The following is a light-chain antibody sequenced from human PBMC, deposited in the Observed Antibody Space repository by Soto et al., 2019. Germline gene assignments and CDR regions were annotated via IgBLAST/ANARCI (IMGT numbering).Light chain of an antibody. CDR3: QKYNKDSPAT. CDR2: GAS. J-gene: IGKJ1*01. V-gene: IGKV1-27*01. Sequence: DIPLTQSPSSLSASVGDRVTFTCRASQAISHFLAWYQQRPGEVPRLLIYGASTLQSGVPSRFSGSGFGTDFTLTITSLQPEDVATYYCQKYNKDSPATFGPGTKVEIK. CDR1: QAISHF.